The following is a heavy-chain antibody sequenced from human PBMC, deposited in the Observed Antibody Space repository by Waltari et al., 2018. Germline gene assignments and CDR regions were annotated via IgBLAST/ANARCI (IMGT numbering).Heavy chain of an antibody. CDR1: GFTFSSYS. CDR2: IRRSSYI. Sequence: EVQLVESGGGLVKPGGSLRLSCAASGFTFSSYSMNWVRQAPGKGLEWVSSIRRSSYIYYADSVKGRFTSARDNAKNSLYLQMNSLRAEDTAVYYCARVGRGIAVAGAGPFDYWGQGTLVTVSS. CDR3: ARVGRGIAVAGAGPFDY. J-gene: IGHJ4*02. V-gene: IGHV3-21*01. D-gene: IGHD6-19*01.